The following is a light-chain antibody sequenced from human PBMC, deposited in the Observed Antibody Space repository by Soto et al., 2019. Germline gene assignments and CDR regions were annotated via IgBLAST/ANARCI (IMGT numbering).Light chain of an antibody. V-gene: IGKV3-11*01. CDR3: QQRSIWPPWT. CDR2: DAS. J-gene: IGKJ1*01. CDR1: QSVSNF. Sequence: EIVLTQSPATLSLSPGAIATPIFSASQSVSNFLASYQHKPGQAPRLLIYDASIRAAGVPARFSGSGSGTDFSLTISSLEPEDFAIYYCQQRSIWPPWTFGQGTKVDIK.